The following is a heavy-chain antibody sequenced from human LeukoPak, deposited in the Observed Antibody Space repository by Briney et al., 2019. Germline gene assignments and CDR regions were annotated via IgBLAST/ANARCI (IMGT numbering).Heavy chain of an antibody. CDR2: INWNGGST. J-gene: IGHJ3*02. CDR3: AKEGDYDILTGYYRFDAFDI. V-gene: IGHV3-20*04. D-gene: IGHD3-9*01. CDR1: GFTFDDYG. Sequence: GGSLRLSCAASGFTFDDYGMSWVRQAPGKGLEWVSGINWNGGSTGYADSVKGRFTISRDNAKNSLYLQMNSLRAEDTAVYYCAKEGDYDILTGYYRFDAFDIWGQGTMVTVSS.